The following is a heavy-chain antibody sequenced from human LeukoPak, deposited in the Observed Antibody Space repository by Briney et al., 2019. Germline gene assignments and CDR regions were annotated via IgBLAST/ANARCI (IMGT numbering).Heavy chain of an antibody. D-gene: IGHD1-26*01. CDR3: AREMGAPGYFDY. CDR1: GGTISSGDYY. Sequence: SETLSLTCTVSGGTISSGDYYWSWIRQPPGKGLEWIGYIYYSGSTNYNPSLKSRITISVDTSKNQFSLKLSSVTAADTAVYYCAREMGAPGYFDYWGQGTLVTVSS. CDR2: IYYSGST. J-gene: IGHJ4*02. V-gene: IGHV4-61*08.